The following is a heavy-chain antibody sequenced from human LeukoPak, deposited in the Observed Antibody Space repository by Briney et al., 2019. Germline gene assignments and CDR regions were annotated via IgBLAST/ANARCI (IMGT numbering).Heavy chain of an antibody. CDR1: GGTFSSYA. Sequence: SVKVSCKASGGTFSSYAISWVRQAPGQGLEWMGRIIPILGIANYAQKFQGRVTITTDESTSTAYMELSSLRSEDTAVYYCARAAPKGYYFDYWGQGTLVTVSS. CDR3: ARAAPKGYYFDY. V-gene: IGHV1-69*04. CDR2: IIPILGIA. J-gene: IGHJ4*02.